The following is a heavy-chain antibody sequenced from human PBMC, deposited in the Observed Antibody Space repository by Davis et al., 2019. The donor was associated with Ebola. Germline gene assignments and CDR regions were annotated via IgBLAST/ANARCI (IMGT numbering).Heavy chain of an antibody. CDR3: ARIKGYCSGGSCYLHNYYYYGMDV. Sequence: GESLKISCAASGFTFSSYEMNWVRQAPGKGLEWVSYISSSGSTIYYADSVKGRFTISRDNAKNSLYLQMNSLRAEDTAVYYCARIKGYCSGGSCYLHNYYYYGMDVWGQGTTVTVSS. D-gene: IGHD2-15*01. CDR2: ISSSGSTI. CDR1: GFTFSSYE. J-gene: IGHJ6*02. V-gene: IGHV3-48*03.